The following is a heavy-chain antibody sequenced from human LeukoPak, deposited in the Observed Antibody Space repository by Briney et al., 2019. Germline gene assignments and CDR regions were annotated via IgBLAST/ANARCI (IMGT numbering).Heavy chain of an antibody. V-gene: IGHV4-59*11. Sequence: SETLSLTCTVSGVSISSHFWSWIRQPPGKGPEWIGNIYNSGTTNYNPSLKSGVTISVDTSKNQLSLQLTSVTAADTAVYYCTKATQWLAFDYWGRGTLVTVSS. CDR3: TKATQWLAFDY. D-gene: IGHD6-19*01. J-gene: IGHJ4*02. CDR1: GVSISSHF. CDR2: IYNSGTT.